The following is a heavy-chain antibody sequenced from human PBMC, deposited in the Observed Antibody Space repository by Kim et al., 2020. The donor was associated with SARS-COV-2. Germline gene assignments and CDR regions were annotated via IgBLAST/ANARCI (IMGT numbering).Heavy chain of an antibody. CDR1: GFTFSSYG. CDR3: AKDCSSTSCYAV. Sequence: GGSLRLSCAASGFTFSSYGMHWVRQAPGKGLEWVAVISYDGSNKYYADSVKGRFTISRDNSKNTLYLQMNSLRAEDTAVYYCAKDCSSTSCYAVWGQGTL. J-gene: IGHJ4*02. D-gene: IGHD2-2*01. V-gene: IGHV3-30*18. CDR2: ISYDGSNK.